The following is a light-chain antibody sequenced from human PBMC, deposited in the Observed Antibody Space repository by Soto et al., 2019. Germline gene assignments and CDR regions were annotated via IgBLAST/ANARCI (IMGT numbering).Light chain of an antibody. J-gene: IGLJ3*02. CDR2: HVT. Sequence: QSALTQPASVSGAPGQSITISCAGSSSDVGGYNYVSWYQQHPGKAPKLMIYHVTNRPSGASDRFSGSKSGNTASLTISGLQAEDEADYYCSSSTASSTWVFGGGTKLTVL. V-gene: IGLV2-14*01. CDR3: SSSTASSTWV. CDR1: SSDVGGYNY.